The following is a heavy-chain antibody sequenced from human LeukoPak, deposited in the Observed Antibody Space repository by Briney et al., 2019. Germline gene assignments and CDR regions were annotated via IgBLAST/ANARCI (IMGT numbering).Heavy chain of an antibody. CDR2: IYSGGST. J-gene: IGHJ4*02. Sequence: GGSLRLSCAASGFTVSSNYMSWVRQAPGKGLEWVSVIYSGGSTYYADSVKGRFTISRDNSKNTLYLQVNSLRAEDTAVYYCARDRRDYYDSSGYYYEYWGQGTLVTVSS. CDR3: ARDRRDYYDSSGYYYEY. CDR1: GFTVSSNY. V-gene: IGHV3-53*01. D-gene: IGHD3-22*01.